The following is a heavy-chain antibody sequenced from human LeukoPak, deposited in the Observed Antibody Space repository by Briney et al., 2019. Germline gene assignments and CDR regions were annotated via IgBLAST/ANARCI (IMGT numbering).Heavy chain of an antibody. Sequence: ASVKVSCKASGYTFTGYYMHWVRQAPGQGLEWMGWINPNSGVTKFAQRFQGGVTMTRDTSTSTAYLDLSSLRSDDTAVYYCATAVLYGGNDFDYWGQGTLVTVSS. D-gene: IGHD5-12*01. J-gene: IGHJ4*02. V-gene: IGHV1-2*02. CDR2: INPNSGVT. CDR3: ATAVLYGGNDFDY. CDR1: GYTFTGYY.